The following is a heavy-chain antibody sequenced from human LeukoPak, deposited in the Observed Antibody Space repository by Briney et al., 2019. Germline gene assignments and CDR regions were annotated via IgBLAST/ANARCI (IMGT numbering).Heavy chain of an antibody. V-gene: IGHV4-59*01. J-gene: IGHJ4*02. CDR1: GGSISNYY. CDR2: IYYTGST. D-gene: IGHD4/OR15-4a*01. Sequence: PSETLSLTCTVSGGSISNYYWNWIRQSPGKGLEWIGSIYYTGSTNYNPSLKSRVTISVDTSKTQFSLKLSSVTAADTAVYYCASGAYFGYWGQGTLVTVSS. CDR3: ASGAYFGY.